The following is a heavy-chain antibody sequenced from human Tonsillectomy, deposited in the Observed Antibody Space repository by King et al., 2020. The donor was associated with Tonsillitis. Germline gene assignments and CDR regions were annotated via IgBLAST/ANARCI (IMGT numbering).Heavy chain of an antibody. J-gene: IGHJ4*02. CDR3: AGFDSGGYYGGFDY. CDR2: ISSDGSNI. CDR1: KFTFSSYA. D-gene: IGHD3-22*01. V-gene: IGHV3-30-3*01. Sequence: VQLVESGGGVVQPGTSLRLSCAASKFTFSSYAMHWVRQAPGKGLEWVAVISSDGSNIHYADSVKGRFTISRDNSKNTLYQQMNSLRAEDTAVYYCAGFDSGGYYGGFDYWGQGTLVTVSA.